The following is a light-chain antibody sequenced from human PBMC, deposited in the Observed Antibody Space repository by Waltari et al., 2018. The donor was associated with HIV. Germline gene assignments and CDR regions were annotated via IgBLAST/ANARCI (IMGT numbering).Light chain of an antibody. Sequence: QLVLTQSPSASASLGASVKLTCTLSSGHSSYAIAWHQQQPEKGPRYLMKLNNDGSHTKGDGIPNRCSGSRSGAERYLTLSSLQSEDVADYYCQTWGSGIQVFGSGTKVTVL. V-gene: IGLV4-69*01. CDR2: LNNDGSH. J-gene: IGLJ1*01. CDR1: SGHSSYA. CDR3: QTWGSGIQV.